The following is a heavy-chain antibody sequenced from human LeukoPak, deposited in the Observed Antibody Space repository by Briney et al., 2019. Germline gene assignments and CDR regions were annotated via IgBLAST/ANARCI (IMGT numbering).Heavy chain of an antibody. Sequence: SLRLSCAASGFIFDDYAMHWVREAPGKGLEWVSGISWNSNTIGYADSVKGRFTISRDNAKNSLYLQMNSLRPEDTALYYCAKGCYGSGSYVDYWGQGSLVIVSS. D-gene: IGHD3-10*01. CDR1: GFIFDDYA. CDR3: AKGCYGSGSYVDY. CDR2: ISWNSNTI. V-gene: IGHV3-9*01. J-gene: IGHJ4*02.